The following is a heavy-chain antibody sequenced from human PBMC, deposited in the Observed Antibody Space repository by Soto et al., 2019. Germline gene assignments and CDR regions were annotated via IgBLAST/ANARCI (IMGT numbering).Heavy chain of an antibody. J-gene: IGHJ4*02. CDR2: MYYNGNT. CDR3: ARGGRNKLTAICMSL. D-gene: IGHD2-21*02. Sequence: QVQLQESGPGLVKPSQTLSLTCSVSGDSINSGGHYWNWVRQHPGKGLEWIGYMYYNGNTYYNPSLRSRLTIPGATSKNQFSLLLTSVTAADTAVYYCARGGRNKLTAICMSLWGQGALVTVSS. V-gene: IGHV4-31*03. CDR1: GDSINSGGHY.